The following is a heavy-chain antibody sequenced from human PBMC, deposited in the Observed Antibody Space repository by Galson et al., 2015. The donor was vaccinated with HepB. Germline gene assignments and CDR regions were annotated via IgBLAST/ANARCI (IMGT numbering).Heavy chain of an antibody. CDR1: GFTFSSYG. D-gene: IGHD1-26*01. CDR2: ISYDGSNK. J-gene: IGHJ6*02. Sequence: SCAASGFTFSSYGMHWVRQAPGKGLEWVAVISYDGSNKYYADSVKGRFTISRDNSKNTLYLQMNSLRAEDTAVYYCAAVVGASYGMDVWGQGTTVTVSS. V-gene: IGHV3-30*03. CDR3: AAVVGASYGMDV.